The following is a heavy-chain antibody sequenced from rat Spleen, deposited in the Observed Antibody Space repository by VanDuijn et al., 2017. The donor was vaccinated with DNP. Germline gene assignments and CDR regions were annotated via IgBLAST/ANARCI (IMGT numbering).Heavy chain of an antibody. CDR1: GYSITSSY. J-gene: IGHJ2*01. CDR3: ARWGDYFDY. CDR2: ISYSGST. V-gene: IGHV3-1*01. Sequence: VQLQESGPGLVKPSQSLSLTCSVTGYSITSSYRWNWIRKFPGNKLEWIGQISYSGSTSYNPSLKSRISITRDTSKNQFFLQLNSVTTEDTATYYCARWGDYFDYWGQGVMVTVSS.